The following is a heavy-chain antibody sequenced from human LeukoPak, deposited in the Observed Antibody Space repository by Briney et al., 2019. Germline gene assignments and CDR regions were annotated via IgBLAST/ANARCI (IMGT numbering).Heavy chain of an antibody. CDR3: ARGVPYWGIAVAGTVDY. D-gene: IGHD6-19*01. Sequence: ASVKVSCKASGYTFTGYYMHWVRQAPGQGLEWMGWINPNSGGTNYAQKFQGRVTMTRDTSISTAYMELSRLRSDDTAVYYCARGVPYWGIAVAGTVDYWGQGTLVTVSS. J-gene: IGHJ4*02. V-gene: IGHV1-2*02. CDR1: GYTFTGYY. CDR2: INPNSGGT.